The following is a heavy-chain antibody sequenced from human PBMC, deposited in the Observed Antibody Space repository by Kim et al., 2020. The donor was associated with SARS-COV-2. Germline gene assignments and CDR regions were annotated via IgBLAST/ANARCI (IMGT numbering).Heavy chain of an antibody. Sequence: GGKTAYADPMKGRFTISRDNSKNTLYLQMNSLRAEDTAVYYCARAVGFDYWGQGALVTVSS. V-gene: IGHV3-23*01. J-gene: IGHJ4*02. CDR2: GGKT. CDR3: ARAVGFDY.